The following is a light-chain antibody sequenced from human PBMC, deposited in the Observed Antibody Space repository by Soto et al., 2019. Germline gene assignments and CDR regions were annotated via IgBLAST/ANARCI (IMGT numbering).Light chain of an antibody. CDR2: DVS. V-gene: IGLV2-14*03. CDR3: GSYTRSSSWV. CDR1: SSDVGTYNS. J-gene: IGLJ3*02. Sequence: QSALTPPASVSGSHGQSITVSCTGSSSDVGTYNSVSWYQQHTGKAPKLIIYDVSNRPSGVSNRFSGSKSGNTASLTISGLQTEDEADYYCGSYTRSSSWVFGGGTKLTVL.